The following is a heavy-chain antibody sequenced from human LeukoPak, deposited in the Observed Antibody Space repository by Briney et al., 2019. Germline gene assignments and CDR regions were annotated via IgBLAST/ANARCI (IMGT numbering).Heavy chain of an antibody. V-gene: IGHV4-34*01. Sequence: SETLSLTCAVYGGSFSGYYWSWIRQPPGKGLEWIGEINHSGSTNYNPSLKSRVTISVDTSKNQFSPKLSSVTAADTAVYYCARGPLVGATSYYYYYGMDVWGQGTTVPVSS. CDR1: GGSFSGYY. D-gene: IGHD1-26*01. CDR2: INHSGST. J-gene: IGHJ6*02. CDR3: ARGPLVGATSYYYYYGMDV.